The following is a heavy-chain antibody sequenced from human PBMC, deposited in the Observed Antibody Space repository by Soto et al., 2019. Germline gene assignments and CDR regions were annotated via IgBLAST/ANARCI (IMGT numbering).Heavy chain of an antibody. CDR1: GYTFTSYA. CDR2: INAGNGNT. Sequence: ASVKVSCKASGYTFTSYAMHWVRQAPGQRLERMGWINAGNGNTKYSQKFQGRVTITRDTSASTAYMELSSLRSEDTAVYYCARDRILWFGELSSGYYYGMDVWGQGTTVTVSS. CDR3: ARDRILWFGELSSGYYYGMDV. J-gene: IGHJ6*02. D-gene: IGHD3-10*01. V-gene: IGHV1-3*01.